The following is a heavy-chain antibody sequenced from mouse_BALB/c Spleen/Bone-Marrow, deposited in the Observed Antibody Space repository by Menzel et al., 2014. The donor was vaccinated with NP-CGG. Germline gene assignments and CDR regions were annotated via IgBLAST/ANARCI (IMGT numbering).Heavy chain of an antibody. Sequence: QVQLQQPGPGLVAPSQSLSITCTVSGFSLTSYDISWIRQPPGKGLEWLGVIWTGGGTNYNSAFMSRLSISKDNSKSQVFLKMNSLQTDDTAIYYCVRIFDYWGQGTTLTVSA. CDR2: IWTGGGT. CDR1: GFSLTSYD. J-gene: IGHJ2*01. V-gene: IGHV2-9-2*01. CDR3: VRIFDY.